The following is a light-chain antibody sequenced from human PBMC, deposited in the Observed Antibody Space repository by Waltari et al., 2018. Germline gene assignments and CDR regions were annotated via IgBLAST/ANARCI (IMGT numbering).Light chain of an antibody. V-gene: IGKV1-39*01. CDR3: QQSYNTPWT. CDR1: QTINNY. Sequence: DIQVTQSPSSLSASVGDRVTITCRARQTINNYLNWYQHKPGKAPNLLIYAASILQSGVPSRFAGSGSGKDFTLTISSLQPEDFATYYCQQSYNTPWTLGQGTKVEI. CDR2: AAS. J-gene: IGKJ1*01.